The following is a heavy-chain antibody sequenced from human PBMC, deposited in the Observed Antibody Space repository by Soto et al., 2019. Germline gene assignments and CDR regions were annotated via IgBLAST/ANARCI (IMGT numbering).Heavy chain of an antibody. J-gene: IGHJ2*01. D-gene: IGHD3-22*01. V-gene: IGHV4-30-4*01. CDR2: VYYTGNT. CDR3: ARAQGLYDSGYWYFDL. Sequence: QVQLQESGPGLVKPSQTLSLTCTVSGDSIDRGDVYWSWIRQPPGKGLEWIGYVYYTGNTYYIPSLKSRLSFSIDTSTNQFSLRLNSVTAADTAVYYCARAQGLYDSGYWYFDLWGRGTLVTVSS. CDR1: GDSIDRGDVY.